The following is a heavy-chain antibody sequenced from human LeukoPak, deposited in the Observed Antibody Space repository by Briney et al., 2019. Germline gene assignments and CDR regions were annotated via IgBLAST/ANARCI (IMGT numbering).Heavy chain of an antibody. D-gene: IGHD2-15*01. J-gene: IGHJ4*02. CDR1: GYSFTSYW. CDR3: ARPICSGGSCYSRAGDYFDY. Sequence: GESLKISCKGSGYSFTSYWIGWVRQMPGKGLEWMGIIYPGDSDTRYSPSFQGQVTISADKSISTAYLQWSSLKASDTAMYYCARPICSGGSCYSRAGDYFDYWGQGTLVTVSS. CDR2: IYPGDSDT. V-gene: IGHV5-51*01.